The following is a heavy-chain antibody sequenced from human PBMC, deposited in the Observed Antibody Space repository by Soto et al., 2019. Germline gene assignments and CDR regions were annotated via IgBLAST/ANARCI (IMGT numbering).Heavy chain of an antibody. J-gene: IGHJ6*02. V-gene: IGHV4-4*02. CDR1: GGSISSSNW. D-gene: IGHD6-19*01. Sequence: LSLTCAVSGGSISSSNWWSWVRQPPGKGLEWNGEIYHSGSTNYNPSLKSRVTISVDKSKNQFSLKLSSVTAADTAVYYCARDRSIAVAGTTWYYYGMDVWGQGTTVTVSS. CDR2: IYHSGST. CDR3: ARDRSIAVAGTTWYYYGMDV.